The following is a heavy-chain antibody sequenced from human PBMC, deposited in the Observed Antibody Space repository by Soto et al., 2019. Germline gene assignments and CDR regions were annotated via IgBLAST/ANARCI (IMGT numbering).Heavy chain of an antibody. Sequence: EVLLLGSGGGLVQPGGSLRLSCAASGFTFSNYVMHWVRQAPGKGLVWVSAISGTSGLTDYADSVKGRFTISRDNSKNTLYLQMNSLRAEDTAVYYCAKGEYNWNDADFDYWGQGTLVTVSS. CDR2: ISGTSGLT. V-gene: IGHV3-23*01. J-gene: IGHJ4*02. D-gene: IGHD1-20*01. CDR1: GFTFSNYV. CDR3: AKGEYNWNDADFDY.